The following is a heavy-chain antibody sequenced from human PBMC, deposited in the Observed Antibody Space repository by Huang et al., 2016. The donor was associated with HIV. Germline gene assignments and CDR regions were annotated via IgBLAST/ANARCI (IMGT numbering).Heavy chain of an antibody. CDR3: ARGLWDSNWDGTDWLLRHFDS. Sequence: QVQLVQSGAEVKKPGSSVRVSCRASGDTFRKYAISWGRQAPGQGLEWVGGKIPIFGTPKYAKKFQGRIAISEKESTSTCYVELSRLTFQDTAVYYCARGLWDSNWDGTDWLLRHFDSWGQGTLVTVSS. V-gene: IGHV1-69*13. J-gene: IGHJ4*02. CDR1: GDTFRKYA. D-gene: IGHD2-15*01. CDR2: KIPIFGTP.